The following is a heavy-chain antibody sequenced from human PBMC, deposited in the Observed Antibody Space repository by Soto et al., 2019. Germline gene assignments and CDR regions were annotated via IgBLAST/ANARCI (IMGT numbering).Heavy chain of an antibody. J-gene: IGHJ4*02. CDR3: ARDLGGWPDY. CDR2: ISGYNGNT. D-gene: IGHD2-15*01. Sequence: ASVKVSCKASGYTFTKYGISWVRQAPGQGLEWMGWISGYNGNTNYAQKYQGRITMTIDTSASTAYMELSSLRSEDTAVYYCARDLGGWPDYWGQGTLVTVSS. V-gene: IGHV1-18*01. CDR1: GYTFTKYG.